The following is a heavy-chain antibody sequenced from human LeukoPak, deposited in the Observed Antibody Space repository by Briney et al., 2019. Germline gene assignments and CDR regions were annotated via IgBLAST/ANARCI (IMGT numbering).Heavy chain of an antibody. CDR3: AREGGHNYYGSGSYPDY. CDR1: GGSISSYY. D-gene: IGHD3-10*01. CDR2: IYYSGST. Sequence: SETLSLTCTVSGGSISSYYWSWIRQPPGKGLEWIGYIYYSGSTNYNPSLKSRVIMSVDTSKNQFSLKLSSVTAADTAVYYCAREGGHNYYGSGSYPDYWGQGTLVIVSS. J-gene: IGHJ4*02. V-gene: IGHV4-59*12.